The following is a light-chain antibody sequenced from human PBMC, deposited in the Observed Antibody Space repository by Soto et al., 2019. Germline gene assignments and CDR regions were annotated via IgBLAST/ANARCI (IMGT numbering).Light chain of an antibody. CDR2: EVS. J-gene: IGLJ2*01. Sequence: QSALTQPASVSGSPGQSITISCTGTSSDVGGCNYVYWYQQHPGKAPKLMIYEVSNRPSGVSNRFSGSKSGNTASLTISGLDAEDDADYYCTSYTSLRTLVFGGGTKVTVL. V-gene: IGLV2-14*01. CDR1: SSDVGGCNY. CDR3: TSYTSLRTLV.